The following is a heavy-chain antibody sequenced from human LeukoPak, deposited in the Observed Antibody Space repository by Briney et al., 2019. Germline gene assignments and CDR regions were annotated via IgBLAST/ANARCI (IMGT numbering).Heavy chain of an antibody. J-gene: IGHJ6*02. D-gene: IGHD3-3*01. Sequence: PGGSLRLSCEASGFTLGDYALSWVRQAPGQGLEWVGLMRSNDYGGTKEYAASVKGRFTISRDDCKSIAYLQMNSLKTEDTAVYYCSRGTIFGVVVMYYSGMDVWGQGTTVTVSS. V-gene: IGHV3-49*04. CDR2: MRSNDYGGTK. CDR1: GFTLGDYA. CDR3: SRGTIFGVVVMYYSGMDV.